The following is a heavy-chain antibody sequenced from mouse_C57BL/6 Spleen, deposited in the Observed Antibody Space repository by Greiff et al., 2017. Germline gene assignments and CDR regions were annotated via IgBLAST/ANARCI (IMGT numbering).Heavy chain of an antibody. J-gene: IGHJ4*01. CDR3: AKPFYYDSLYAMDY. V-gene: IGHV2-5*01. CDR1: GFSLTSYG. CDR2: IWRGGST. Sequence: QVQLQQSGPGLVQPSQSLSITCTVSGFSLTSYGVHWVRQSPGKGLEWLGVIWRGGSTDYNAAFMSRLSITKDNSKSQVFFKMNSLQADDTAIYYCAKPFYYDSLYAMDYWGQGTSVTVSS. D-gene: IGHD2-4*01.